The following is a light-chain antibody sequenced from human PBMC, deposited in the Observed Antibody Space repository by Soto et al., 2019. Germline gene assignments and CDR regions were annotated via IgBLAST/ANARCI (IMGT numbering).Light chain of an antibody. CDR1: RSDIGSNS. CDR3: AAWDDSPTGPV. CDR2: NNN. Sequence: QSVLTQPPSASGTPGQTVIISCSGSRSDIGSNSVNWYQHLPGTAPKLLIYNNNQRPSGVPDRFSGSKSGTSASLAISGLQSEDEADYYCAAWDDSPTGPVFRTRTKGTV. V-gene: IGLV1-44*01. J-gene: IGLJ1*01.